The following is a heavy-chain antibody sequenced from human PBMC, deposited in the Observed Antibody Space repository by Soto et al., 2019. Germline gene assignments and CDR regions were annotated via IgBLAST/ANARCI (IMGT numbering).Heavy chain of an antibody. D-gene: IGHD3-22*01. J-gene: IGHJ6*02. CDR3: AAAYDSSGTHYYYGMDV. CDR1: GFTFTSSA. V-gene: IGHV1-58*01. CDR2: IVVGSGNT. Sequence: SVKVSCKASGFTFTSSAVQWVRQARGQRLEWIGWIVVGSGNTNYAQKFQERVTITRDMSTSTAYMELSSLRSEDTAVYYCAAAYDSSGTHYYYGMDVWGQGATVTVS.